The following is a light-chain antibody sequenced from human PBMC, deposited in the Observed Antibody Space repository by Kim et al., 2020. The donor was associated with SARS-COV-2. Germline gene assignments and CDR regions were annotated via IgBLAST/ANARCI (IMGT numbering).Light chain of an antibody. CDR1: SSDICAYDY. V-gene: IGLV2-8*01. CDR2: EVT. CDR3: SSYTDTKNVL. J-gene: IGLJ2*01. Sequence: GPPFTISCTGSSSDICAYDYVSWYQHHPGKAPKLVTFEVTKLPSWVPDRFAGAKSGNTASLTVSGLQAEDEADYYCSSYTDTKNVLFGGGTQLTVL.